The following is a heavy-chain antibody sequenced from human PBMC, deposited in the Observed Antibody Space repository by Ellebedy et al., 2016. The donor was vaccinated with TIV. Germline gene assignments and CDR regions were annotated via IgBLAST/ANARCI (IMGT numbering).Heavy chain of an antibody. J-gene: IGHJ4*02. CDR3: ARNQLEYCD. V-gene: IGHV3-7*01. Sequence: PGGSLRLSCAASGFTFSNYWMTWVRQAPGKGLEWVANIEQDGSEKYYVDSVKGRFTISRDNAKNSLFLQMNSLRAEDTAVYYCARNQLEYCDWGQGTLVTVSS. CDR2: IEQDGSEK. D-gene: IGHD2-21*01. CDR1: GFTFSNYW.